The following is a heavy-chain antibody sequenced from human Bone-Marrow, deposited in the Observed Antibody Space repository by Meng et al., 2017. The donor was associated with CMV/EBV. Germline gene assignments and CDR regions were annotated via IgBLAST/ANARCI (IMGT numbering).Heavy chain of an antibody. CDR1: GFTFSSYG. CDR3: AFQNPRILTGYG. J-gene: IGHJ4*02. D-gene: IGHD3-9*01. Sequence: GESLKISCAASGFTFSSYGMHWVRKAPGKGLEWVSSISSSSSYIYYTDSVKGRFTIPRDNAKNSLYLQRTSIRAEATDVYYCAFQNPRILTGYGWGQGTLVTVSS. CDR2: ISSSSSYI. V-gene: IGHV3-21*01.